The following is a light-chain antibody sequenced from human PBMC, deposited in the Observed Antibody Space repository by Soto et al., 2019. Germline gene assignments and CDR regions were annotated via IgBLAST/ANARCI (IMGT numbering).Light chain of an antibody. J-gene: IGLJ2*01. CDR3: ETWDINTQV. V-gene: IGLV4-60*03. Sequence: QSVLTQSSSASASLGSSVKLTCTLSSGHSSYIIAWHQQQPGKAPRYLMKLEGSGSYNKGSGVPDRFSGSSSGADRYLTISNLQSEDEADYYCETWDINTQVFGGGTKVTVL. CDR2: LEGSGSY. CDR1: SGHSSYI.